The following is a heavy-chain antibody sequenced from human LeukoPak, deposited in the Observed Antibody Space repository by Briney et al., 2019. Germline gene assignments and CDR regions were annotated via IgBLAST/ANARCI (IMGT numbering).Heavy chain of an antibody. D-gene: IGHD1-1*01. CDR3: SRQLSGTGATDY. Sequence: GGSLKLSCAASGLTFSDSIIHWVRQASGKGLEAVGRIRGKADSYATGYAASVKGRFIVSRDDSRNTAYLQMNSLTTEDTALYYCSRQLSGTGATDYWGQGTLVTVSS. V-gene: IGHV3-73*01. CDR2: IRGKADSYAT. J-gene: IGHJ4*02. CDR1: GLTFSDSI.